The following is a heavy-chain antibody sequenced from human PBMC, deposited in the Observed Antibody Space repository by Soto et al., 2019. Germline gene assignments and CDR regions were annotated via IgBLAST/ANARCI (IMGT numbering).Heavy chain of an antibody. J-gene: IGHJ6*03. Sequence: QVQLVESGGGVVQPGRSLRLSCAASGFTFSSYGMHWVRQAPGKGLEWVAVIWYDGSNKYYADSVKGRFTISRDNSKKTLYLQMNSMRAEDTAVYYCARADAGGHTSRYYYYMDVWGKGTTVTVSS. CDR3: ARADAGGHTSRYYYYMDV. D-gene: IGHD6-13*01. CDR1: GFTFSSYG. V-gene: IGHV3-33*01. CDR2: IWYDGSNK.